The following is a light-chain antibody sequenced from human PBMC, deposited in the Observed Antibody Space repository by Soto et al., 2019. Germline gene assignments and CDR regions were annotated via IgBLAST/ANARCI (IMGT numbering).Light chain of an antibody. CDR3: EQYDSSPYT. V-gene: IGKV3-20*01. CDR1: QSVSSTH. CDR2: GAS. Sequence: EVVLTQSPATLSLSPGERATLSCRASQSVSSTHLAWYQQKPGQAPRLLIYGASSRETGIPDTFSGSGSGTDFTLTISRLEPEDFAVYYCEQYDSSPYTFGQGTKLEIK. J-gene: IGKJ2*01.